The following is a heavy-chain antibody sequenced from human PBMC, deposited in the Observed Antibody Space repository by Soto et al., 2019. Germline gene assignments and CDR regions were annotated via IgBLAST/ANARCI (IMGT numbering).Heavy chain of an antibody. J-gene: IGHJ6*03. V-gene: IGHV1-8*01. D-gene: IGHD6-6*01. CDR1: GYTFTSYD. CDR2: MNPNSGNT. Sequence: QVQLVQSGAEVKKPGASVKVSCKASGYTFTSYDINWVRQATGQGLEWMGWMNPNSGNTGYAQKFQVRVPMTRNTSISTAYMELSSLRSEDTAVYYCARVPWQLGGNYYYYMDVWGKGTTVTVSS. CDR3: ARVPWQLGGNYYYYMDV.